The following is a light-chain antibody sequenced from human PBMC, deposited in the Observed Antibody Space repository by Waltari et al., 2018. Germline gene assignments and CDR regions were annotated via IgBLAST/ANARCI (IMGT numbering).Light chain of an antibody. J-gene: IGKJ1*01. Sequence: EMVLPQSPGTLSLSPGERATLSGRSSQSCSRTLAWDQQKPGQAPRLLIYDASTRATGIPDRFSGSGSGTDFSLTISRLEPEDFAVYYCQKYGTLPATFGQGTKVEIK. CDR1: QSCSRT. CDR2: DAS. CDR3: QKYGTLPAT. V-gene: IGKV3-20*01.